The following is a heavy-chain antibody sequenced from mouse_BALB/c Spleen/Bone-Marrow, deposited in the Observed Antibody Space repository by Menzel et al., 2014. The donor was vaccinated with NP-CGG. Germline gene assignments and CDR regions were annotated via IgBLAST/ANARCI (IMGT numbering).Heavy chain of an antibody. V-gene: IGHV1-69*02. CDR2: IYPTDNYI. CDR3: ARARGLYDDWYFDV. CDR1: GYTFTSYW. D-gene: IGHD2-3*01. J-gene: IGHJ1*01. Sequence: QVQLAQSGAELVKPGASVMLSCKASGYTFTSYWMHWVKQRPGQGLEWIGEIYPTDNYINYNQKVKDKGTLTVDKSSSTAYMHLSSLTSEDSAVYYGARARGLYDDWYFDVWGAGTSVTVSS.